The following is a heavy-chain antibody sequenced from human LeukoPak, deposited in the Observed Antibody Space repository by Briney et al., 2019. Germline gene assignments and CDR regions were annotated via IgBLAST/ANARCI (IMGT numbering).Heavy chain of an antibody. CDR2: IYPGDSDT. CDR1: GYSFTTHW. Sequence: GESLKISCEASGYSFTTHWIGWVRQMTGKGLEWMGIIYPGDSDTRYSPSFQGQVTISADKSITTAYLQWSSLKASDTAMYYCARHPNFYGSGRYFDYWGQGTLVTVSS. CDR3: ARHPNFYGSGRYFDY. D-gene: IGHD3-10*01. V-gene: IGHV5-51*01. J-gene: IGHJ4*02.